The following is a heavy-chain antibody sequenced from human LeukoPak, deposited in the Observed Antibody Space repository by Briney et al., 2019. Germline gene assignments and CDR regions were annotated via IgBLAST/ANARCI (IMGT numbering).Heavy chain of an antibody. D-gene: IGHD2-21*02. CDR2: IFPGDSDT. J-gene: IGHJ4*02. Sequence: GESLKISCKGSGYSFTSYWIGWVRRMPGKGLEWMGIIFPGDSDTRYSPSFQGQVTISADKSISTAYLQWSSLKASDTAMYYCARPGYCGGDCYAPPFDYWGQGTLVTVSS. CDR1: GYSFTSYW. V-gene: IGHV5-51*01. CDR3: ARPGYCGGDCYAPPFDY.